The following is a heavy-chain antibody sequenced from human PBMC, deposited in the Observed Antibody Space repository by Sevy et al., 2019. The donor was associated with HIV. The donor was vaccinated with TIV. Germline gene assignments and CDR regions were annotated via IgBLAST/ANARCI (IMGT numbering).Heavy chain of an antibody. Sequence: ASVKVSCKASGYTFIGYYIHWVRQTPGQGLEWMGRINPNTGGTDFAQKFEGRVTLTRDTSISTAYMELSRLKSDDTAIDYCAGQTIGWYDWFDPWGQGTLVTVSS. CDR3: AGQTIGWYDWFDP. D-gene: IGHD6-19*01. CDR2: INPNTGGT. CDR1: GYTFIGYY. J-gene: IGHJ5*02. V-gene: IGHV1-2*06.